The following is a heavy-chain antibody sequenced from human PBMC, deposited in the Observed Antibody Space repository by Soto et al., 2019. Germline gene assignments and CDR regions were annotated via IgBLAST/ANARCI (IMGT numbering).Heavy chain of an antibody. Sequence: QVQLQESGTGLVKPSETLSLTCTVSVGSVSSGSYYWRWIRQPPGQGPEWIGYIYYSGSITYTPYPKGRVNKSLDTTEHQYSLKLSSVTHAETAVYYCARLLSVPPQHWYVQLFDRRRLVPV. CDR1: VGSVSSGSYY. J-gene: IGHJ2*01. CDR2: IYYSGSI. V-gene: IGHV4-61*01. D-gene: IGHD3-10*02. CDR3: ARLLSVPPQHWYVQL.